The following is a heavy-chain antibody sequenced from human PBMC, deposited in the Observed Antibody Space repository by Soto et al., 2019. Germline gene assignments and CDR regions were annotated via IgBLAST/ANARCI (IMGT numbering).Heavy chain of an antibody. CDR2: IYYSGST. CDR3: ARRRAVYYDFWSGYYPFDY. D-gene: IGHD3-3*01. V-gene: IGHV4-39*01. J-gene: IGHJ4*02. Sequence: SSETLSLTCTVSGGSISSSSYYWGWIRQPPGKGLEWIGSIYYSGSTYYNPSLKSRVTISVDTSKNQFSLKLSSVTAADTAVYYCARRRAVYYDFWSGYYPFDYWGQGTLVTVSS. CDR1: GGSISSSSYY.